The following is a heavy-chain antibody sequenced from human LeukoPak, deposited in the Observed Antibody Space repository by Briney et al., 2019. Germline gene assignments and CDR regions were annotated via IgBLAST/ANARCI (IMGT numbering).Heavy chain of an antibody. Sequence: PGGSLRLSCAASGFSFSDYSMNWVRQAPGKGLEWVSAISGSGYNSYYADSVKGRFTISRDNSKNTLFLQMNSLRGEDTAIYYCAKWMVRRDFWSGAFDIWGQGTMVTV. J-gene: IGHJ3*02. CDR1: GFSFSDYS. CDR3: AKWMVRRDFWSGAFDI. CDR2: ISGSGYNS. V-gene: IGHV3-23*01. D-gene: IGHD3-3*01.